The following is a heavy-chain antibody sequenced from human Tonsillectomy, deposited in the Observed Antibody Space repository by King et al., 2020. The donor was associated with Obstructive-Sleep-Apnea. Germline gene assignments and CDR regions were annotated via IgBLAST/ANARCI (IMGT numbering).Heavy chain of an antibody. CDR1: GGSISSGAYS. D-gene: IGHD4-17*01. J-gene: IGHJ4*02. CDR3: ARGGDYGDYRTAVGADY. Sequence: QLQESGPGLVKPSQTLSLTCAVSGGSISSGAYSWSWIRQPPGKGLEWIGYIYYSGRTYYNPSLKSRVTISVDTSTNQFSLKLSSVTAADTAVYYCARGGDYGDYRTAVGADYWGQGTLVTVSS. V-gene: IGHV4-30-4*07. CDR2: IYYSGRT.